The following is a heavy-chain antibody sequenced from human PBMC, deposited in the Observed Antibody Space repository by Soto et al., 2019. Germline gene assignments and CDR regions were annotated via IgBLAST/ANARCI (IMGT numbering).Heavy chain of an antibody. CDR2: INPNSGGT. J-gene: IGHJ4*02. D-gene: IGHD2-2*01. CDR1: GYTFTGYY. V-gene: IGHV1-2*02. CDR3: ARGVVVPAATQQWLANVEFEY. Sequence: GTSVKVSCKASGYTFTGYYMHWVRQAPGQGLEWMGWINPNSGGTNYAQKFQGRVTMTRDTSISTAYMELSRLRSDDTAVYYCARGVVVPAATQQWLANVEFEYWGQGTLVTVSS.